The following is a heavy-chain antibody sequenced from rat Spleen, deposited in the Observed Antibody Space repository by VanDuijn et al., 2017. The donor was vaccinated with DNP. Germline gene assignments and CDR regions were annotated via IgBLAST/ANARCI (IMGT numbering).Heavy chain of an antibody. J-gene: IGHJ2*01. CDR1: GFTFSAYA. Sequence: EVQLVESGGGLVQPGGSLKVSCVASGFTFSAYAMAWVRQAPKKGLEWVSSISSDGTYTYYRESVKGRFTISRDNAKNTLYLQMNSLRSEDTATYYCKVGARYWGQGVMVTVSS. V-gene: IGHV5-17*01. D-gene: IGHD5-1*01. CDR3: KVGARY. CDR2: ISSDGTYT.